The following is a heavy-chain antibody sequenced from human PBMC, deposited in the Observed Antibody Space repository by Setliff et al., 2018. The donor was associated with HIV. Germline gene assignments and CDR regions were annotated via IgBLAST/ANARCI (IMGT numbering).Heavy chain of an antibody. V-gene: IGHV4-39*01. CDR2: ISQSGTT. J-gene: IGHJ4*02. Sequence: SQTLSLTCAVYNVAISSNSYYWGWIRQPPGKGLEWIGSISQSGTTYYSPSLKNRVTISVDTSRNRFSLKLGSVSASDTANYYCARQPLYFGEPYYFDYWGLGTLVTVSS. CDR3: ARQPLYFGEPYYFDY. CDR1: NVAISSNSYY. D-gene: IGHD3-10*01.